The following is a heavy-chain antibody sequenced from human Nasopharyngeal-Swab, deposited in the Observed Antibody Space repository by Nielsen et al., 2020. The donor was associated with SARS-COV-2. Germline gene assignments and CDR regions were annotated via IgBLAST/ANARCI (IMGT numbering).Heavy chain of an antibody. D-gene: IGHD1-26*01. CDR2: IKQDGSEK. CDR1: GFTFSSYW. V-gene: IGHV3-7*03. CDR3: ARDKLGGGLGYYYGMDV. J-gene: IGHJ6*02. Sequence: GGSLRLSCAASGFTFSSYWMSWVRQAPGKGLEWVANIKQDGSEKYYVDSVKGRFTISRDNAKNSLYLQMNSLRAEDTAVYYCARDKLGGGLGYYYGMDVWGQGTTVTVSS.